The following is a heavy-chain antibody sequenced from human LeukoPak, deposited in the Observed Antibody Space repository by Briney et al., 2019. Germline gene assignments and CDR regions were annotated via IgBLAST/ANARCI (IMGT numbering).Heavy chain of an antibody. D-gene: IGHD1-26*01. CDR3: AKDRIYSGSYAMDAFDI. Sequence: GGSLRLSCAASGVTFSSYAMSWVRQAPGKGLEWVSAISGSGGSTYYADSVKGRFTISRDNSKNTLYLQMNSLRAEDTAVYYCAKDRIYSGSYAMDAFDIWGQGTMVTVSS. CDR2: ISGSGGST. V-gene: IGHV3-23*01. CDR1: GVTFSSYA. J-gene: IGHJ3*02.